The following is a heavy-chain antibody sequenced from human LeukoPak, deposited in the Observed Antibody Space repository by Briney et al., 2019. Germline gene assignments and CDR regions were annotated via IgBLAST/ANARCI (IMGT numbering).Heavy chain of an antibody. V-gene: IGHV3-23*01. CDR2: ISGSGGST. CDR1: GFTFSSYA. D-gene: IGHD6-6*01. J-gene: IGHJ4*02. Sequence: PGGSLGLSCAASGFTFSSYAMSWVRQAPGKGLEWVSAISGSGGSTYYADSVKGRFTISRDNSKNTLYLQMNGLRAEDTAVYYCARGVTSSSSSTTGDYWGQGTLVTVSS. CDR3: ARGVTSSSSSTTGDY.